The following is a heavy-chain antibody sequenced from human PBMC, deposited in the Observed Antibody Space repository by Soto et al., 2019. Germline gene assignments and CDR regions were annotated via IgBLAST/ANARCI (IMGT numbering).Heavy chain of an antibody. J-gene: IGHJ4*02. CDR2: INGDGSST. CDR1: GFTFSSYA. D-gene: IGHD3-9*01. Sequence: GGSLRLSCAASGFTFSSYAMSWVRQAPGKGLEWVSRINGDGSSTNYADSVKGRFTISRDNAKNTLYLQMNSLRAEDTAVYYCARDAAYYDILTGSLPDYWGPGTLVTVSS. CDR3: ARDAAYYDILTGSLPDY. V-gene: IGHV3-74*01.